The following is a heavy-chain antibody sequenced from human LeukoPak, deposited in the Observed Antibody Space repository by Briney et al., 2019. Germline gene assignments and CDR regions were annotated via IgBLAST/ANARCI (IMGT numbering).Heavy chain of an antibody. CDR3: ARETNDYFFDS. V-gene: IGHV3-23*01. CDR2: VSRSGGGT. CDR1: GFTLSSYA. Sequence: GGSLRLSCAASGFTLSSYAMSWVRQAPGKGLEWVSAVSRSGGGTFYADSVKGWVTISRDSSRNTLYLQMNSLRAEDTAVYYCARETNDYFFDSWGQGTLVTVSS. D-gene: IGHD2-21*02. J-gene: IGHJ4*02.